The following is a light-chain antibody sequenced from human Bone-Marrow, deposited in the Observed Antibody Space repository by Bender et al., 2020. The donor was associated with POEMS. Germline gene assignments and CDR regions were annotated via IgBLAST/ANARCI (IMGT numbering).Light chain of an antibody. CDR1: SSNIGAHA. CDR2: SSH. J-gene: IGLJ3*02. V-gene: IGLV1-44*01. Sequence: QSVLTQPPSASGTPGQRVTISCSGGSSNIGAHAVNWYQHLPGTAPQLLIYSSHRRPSEVPDRFSGSRSGTSASLAISGLQSEDEAHYYCAVWDDRLNGWVFGGGTKLTVL. CDR3: AVWDDRLNGWV.